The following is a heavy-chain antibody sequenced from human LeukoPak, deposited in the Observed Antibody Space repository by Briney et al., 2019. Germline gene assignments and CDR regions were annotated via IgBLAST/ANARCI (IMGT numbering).Heavy chain of an antibody. D-gene: IGHD3-3*01. CDR1: GSTFSSYW. CDR2: ISYDGSNK. Sequence: GGSLRLSCVASGSTFSSYWMHWVRQAPGKGLEWVAVISYDGSNKYYADSVKGRFTISRDNSKNTLYLQMNNLRAEDTAVYYCARDQFDFWSGYTAGGFDYWGQGTLVTVSS. CDR3: ARDQFDFWSGYTAGGFDY. V-gene: IGHV3-30*03. J-gene: IGHJ4*02.